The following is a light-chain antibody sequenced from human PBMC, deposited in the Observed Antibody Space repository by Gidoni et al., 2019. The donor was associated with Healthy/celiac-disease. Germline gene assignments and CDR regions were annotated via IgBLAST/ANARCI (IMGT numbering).Light chain of an antibody. V-gene: IGLV1-44*01. CDR2: SNN. J-gene: IGLJ3*02. CDR1: SSNIGSNT. Sequence: QSVLTQPPSASGTPGQSVTIPCSGSSSNIGSNTVNWYQQLPGTAPKLLIYSNNPRPSGVPDRFSGSKSGTSASLAISGLQSEDEADYYCAAWDDSLNGRWVFGGGTKLTVL. CDR3: AAWDDSLNGRWV.